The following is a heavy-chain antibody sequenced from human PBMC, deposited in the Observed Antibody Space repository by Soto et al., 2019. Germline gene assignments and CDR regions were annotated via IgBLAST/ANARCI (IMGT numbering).Heavy chain of an antibody. V-gene: IGHV3-30-3*01. CDR3: ASQGIAVAGTVY. CDR1: GFTFSSYA. J-gene: IGHJ4*02. CDR2: ISYDGSNK. D-gene: IGHD6-19*01. Sequence: QVQLVESGGGVVQPGRSLRLSCAASGFTFSSYAMHWVRQAPGKGLEWVAVISYDGSNKYYADSVKGRFTISRDNSKNTRYLQMNSLRAEDTAVYYCASQGIAVAGTVYWGQGTLVTVSS.